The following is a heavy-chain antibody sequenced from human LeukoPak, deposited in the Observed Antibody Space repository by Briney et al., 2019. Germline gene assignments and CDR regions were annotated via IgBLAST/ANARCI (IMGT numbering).Heavy chain of an antibody. J-gene: IGHJ4*02. CDR3: ARDTGALVTHFDY. CDR2: ISGSGGST. CDR1: GFTFSSYA. V-gene: IGHV3-23*01. Sequence: PGGSLRLSCAASGFTFSSYAMSWVRQAPGKGLEWVSAISGSGGSTYYADSVKGRFTISRDNSKNTLYLQMNSLRAEDTAVYYCARDTGALVTHFDYWGQGTLVTVSS. D-gene: IGHD5-18*01.